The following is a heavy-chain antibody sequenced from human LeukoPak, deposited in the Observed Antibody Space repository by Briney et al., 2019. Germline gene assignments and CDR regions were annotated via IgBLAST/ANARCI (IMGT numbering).Heavy chain of an antibody. J-gene: IGHJ4*02. D-gene: IGHD3-3*01. V-gene: IGHV3-23*01. Sequence: GGSLRLSCAASGFTFSSYVMSWVRQAPGKGLEWVSAISGSGGSTYYADSVKGRFTISRDDSKNTLYLQMNSLRAEDTAVYYCAKEGTSLALRYYFDYWGQGTLVTVSS. CDR2: ISGSGGST. CDR1: GFTFSSYV. CDR3: AKEGTSLALRYYFDY.